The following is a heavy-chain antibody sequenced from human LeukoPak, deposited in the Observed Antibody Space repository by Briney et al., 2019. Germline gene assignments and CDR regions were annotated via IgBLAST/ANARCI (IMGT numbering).Heavy chain of an antibody. D-gene: IGHD6-13*01. J-gene: IGHJ6*03. V-gene: IGHV1-69*01. CDR3: ARVYSSSWYGYYYYYMDV. Sequence: GASVKVSCKASGGTFSSYAISWVRQAPGQGLEWMGGIIPIFGTANYAQKFQGRVTITADESTSTAYMELGSLRAEDTAAYYCARVYSSSWYGYYYYYMDVWGKGTTVTISS. CDR1: GGTFSSYA. CDR2: IIPIFGTA.